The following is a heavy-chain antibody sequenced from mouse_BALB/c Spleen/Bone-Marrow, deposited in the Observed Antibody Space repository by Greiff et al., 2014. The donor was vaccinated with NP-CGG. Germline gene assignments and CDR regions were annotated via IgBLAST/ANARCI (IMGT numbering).Heavy chain of an antibody. Sequence: VQLQQSGPDLVKPSQPLSLTCTVTGYSITSGYSWHWIRQFPGNKLEWMGYIHYSGRTNYNPSLKSRISITRDTSKNQFFLQLNSVTTEDTATYYCTRDDYDVMDYWGQGTSVTVSS. V-gene: IGHV3-1*02. CDR2: IHYSGRT. J-gene: IGHJ4*01. CDR3: TRDDYDVMDY. CDR1: GYSITSGYS.